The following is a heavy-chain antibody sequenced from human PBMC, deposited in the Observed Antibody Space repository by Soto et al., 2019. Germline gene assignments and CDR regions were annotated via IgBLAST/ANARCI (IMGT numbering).Heavy chain of an antibody. CDR1: GFTFSSYA. J-gene: IGHJ3*02. CDR3: AKDRRYFFQGFRSKYAFDI. CDR2: ISGSGGST. D-gene: IGHD1-26*01. V-gene: IGHV3-23*01. Sequence: GGSLRLSCAASGFTFSSYAMSWVRQAPGKGLEWVSAISGSGGSTYYADSVKGRFTISRDNSKNTLYLQMNSLRAEDTAVYYCAKDRRYFFQGFRSKYAFDIWGQGTMVTVSS.